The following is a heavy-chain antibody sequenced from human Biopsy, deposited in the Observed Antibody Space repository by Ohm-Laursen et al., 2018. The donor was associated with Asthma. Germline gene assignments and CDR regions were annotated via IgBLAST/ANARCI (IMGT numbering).Heavy chain of an antibody. CDR2: MNSNSGNT. CDR1: GYTFTSD. CDR3: ARGPEYVRSSGALDY. D-gene: IGHD2-2*01. Sequence: SVKISCKASGYTFTSDINWVRQATGQGLEWMGWMNSNSGNTDYAQKFQGRVTISADDSTSTAYMELSSLSSEDTALYYCARGPEYVRSSGALDYWGQGTLVTVSS. V-gene: IGHV1-8*01. J-gene: IGHJ4*02.